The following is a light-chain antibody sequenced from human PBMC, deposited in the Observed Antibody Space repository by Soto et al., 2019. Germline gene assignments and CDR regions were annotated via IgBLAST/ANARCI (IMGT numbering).Light chain of an antibody. CDR3: QQYENYWT. CDR1: QSIKNW. V-gene: IGKV1-5*01. Sequence: DIQMTQSPSTLSASVGDRVTITPRASQSIKNWLAWYQQKPGKAPKLLIYDASNLESGVPSRFSGSGSGTEFTLTISNLQPDDIATYYCQQYENYWTFGQGTKVDIK. CDR2: DAS. J-gene: IGKJ1*01.